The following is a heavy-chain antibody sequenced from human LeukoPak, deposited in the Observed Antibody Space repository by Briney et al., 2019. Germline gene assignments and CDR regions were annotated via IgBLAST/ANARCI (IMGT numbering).Heavy chain of an antibody. Sequence: PGRSLRLSYAASGFTFSSYGMHWVRQAPGKGLEWVAVIWYDGSNKYYADSVKGRFAISRDNSKNTLYLQMNSLRAEDTAVYYCARDRSMAVAGGSDYWGQGTLVTVSS. V-gene: IGHV3-33*01. J-gene: IGHJ4*02. CDR2: IWYDGSNK. D-gene: IGHD6-19*01. CDR1: GFTFSSYG. CDR3: ARDRSMAVAGGSDY.